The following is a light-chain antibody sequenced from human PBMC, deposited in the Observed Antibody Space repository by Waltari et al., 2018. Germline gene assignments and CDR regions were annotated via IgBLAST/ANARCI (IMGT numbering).Light chain of an antibody. CDR3: QQYNSYSRT. J-gene: IGKJ2*02. V-gene: IGKV1-5*03. Sequence: DIQMTQSPSTLSASVGDRVTITCRVSQSISSWLAWYQQKPGKAPKLLIYKASSLESGVPSRFSGSGSGTEFTLTISSLQPDGFATYYCQQYNSYSRTFGQGTKLEIK. CDR1: QSISSW. CDR2: KAS.